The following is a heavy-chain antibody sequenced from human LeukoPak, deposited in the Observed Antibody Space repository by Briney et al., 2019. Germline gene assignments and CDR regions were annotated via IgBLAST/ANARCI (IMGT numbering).Heavy chain of an antibody. CDR3: ARTAYSSSSDY. CDR1: GGSISSGGYY. CDR2: IYHSGST. J-gene: IGHJ4*02. Sequence: PSQTLSLTCTVSGGSISSGGYYWSWIRQPPGKGLEWIGYIYHSGSTYYNPSLKSRVTISVDRSKNQFSLKLSSVTAADTAVYYCARTAYSSSSDYWGQGTLVTVSS. D-gene: IGHD6-6*01. V-gene: IGHV4-30-2*01.